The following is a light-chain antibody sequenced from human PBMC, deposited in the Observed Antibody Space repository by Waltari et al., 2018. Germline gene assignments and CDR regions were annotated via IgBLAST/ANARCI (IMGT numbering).Light chain of an antibody. CDR2: AAS. J-gene: IGKJ2*01. V-gene: IGKV1-39*01. CDR3: QQSYSTPRT. CDR1: QSISSY. Sequence: DIQMTQSPSSLSASVGDRVTITCRASQSISSYLNWYEQKPGKAPKLLIYAASSLHSGVPSRFSGSGSGTDFTLTISSLQPEDFATYYGQQSYSTPRTFGQGSKLEIK.